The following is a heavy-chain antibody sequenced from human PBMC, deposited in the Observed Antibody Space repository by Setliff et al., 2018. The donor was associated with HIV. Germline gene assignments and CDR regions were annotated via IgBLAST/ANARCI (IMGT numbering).Heavy chain of an antibody. Sequence: PGGSLRLSCAASGFTFGSYWMSWVRQAPGKGLEWVANIKQDGSEKYYVDSVKGRFTISRDNAKNSLYLQMNSLRAEDTAVYYCASHFGYCSSTSCEGYWGQGALVTVSS. D-gene: IGHD2-2*01. CDR3: ASHFGYCSSTSCEGY. CDR1: GFTFGSYW. CDR2: IKQDGSEK. V-gene: IGHV3-7*05. J-gene: IGHJ4*02.